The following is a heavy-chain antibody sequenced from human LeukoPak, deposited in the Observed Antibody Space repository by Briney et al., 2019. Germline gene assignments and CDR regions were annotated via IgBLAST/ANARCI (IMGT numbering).Heavy chain of an antibody. D-gene: IGHD2-8*02. J-gene: IGHJ4*02. V-gene: IGHV4-34*01. CDR3: AGRTGGFDY. CDR2: INHSGST. CDR1: GGSFSGYY. Sequence: PSETLSLTCAVYGGSFSGYYWSWIRQPPGKGLEWIGEINHSGSTNYNPSLKSRVTISVDTSKNQFSLKQSSVTAADTAVYYCAGRTGGFDYWGQGTLVTVSS.